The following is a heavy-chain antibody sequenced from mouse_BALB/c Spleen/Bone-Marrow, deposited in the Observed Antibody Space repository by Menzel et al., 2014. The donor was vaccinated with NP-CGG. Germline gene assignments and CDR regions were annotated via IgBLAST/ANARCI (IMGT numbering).Heavy chain of an antibody. CDR3: TRSYGSSYEYYFDY. CDR2: IYPSDSYT. V-gene: IGHV1-69*02. Sequence: QVQLQQSGAELVRPGASVKLSCKASGYTFTSYWINWEKQRPGQGLEWIGNIYPSDSYTNYNQKFKDKATLTVDKSSSTAYMQLSSPTSEDSAVYYCTRSYGSSYEYYFDYWGQGTTLTVSS. CDR1: GYTFTSYW. D-gene: IGHD1-1*01. J-gene: IGHJ2*01.